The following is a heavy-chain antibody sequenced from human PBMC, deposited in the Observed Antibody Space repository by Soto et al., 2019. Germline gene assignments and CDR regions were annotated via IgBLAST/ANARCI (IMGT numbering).Heavy chain of an antibody. J-gene: IGHJ5*02. CDR2: TSGDGTTT. Sequence: EVQRLESGGDLVQPGGPLRLSCAASGFTFTSYGMSWVRQAPGKGLEWVSSTSGDGTTTYYVDSVKGRFTISKDTPSNTLYLQMNSLITEYTALYYCAKDITFDSSAYSSWGQGTLVTVSS. CDR3: AKDITFDSSAYSS. D-gene: IGHD3-22*01. V-gene: IGHV3-23*01. CDR1: GFTFTSYG.